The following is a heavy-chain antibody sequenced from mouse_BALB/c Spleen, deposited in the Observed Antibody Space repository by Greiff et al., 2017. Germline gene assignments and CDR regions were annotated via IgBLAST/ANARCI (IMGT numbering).Heavy chain of an antibody. CDR3: AREAGRRFDY. D-gene: IGHD2-12*01. CDR2: IYPGNGDT. CDR1: GYTFTSYN. V-gene: IGHV1-12*01. J-gene: IGHJ2*01. Sequence: QVQLQQPGAELVKPGASVKMSCKASGYTFTSYNMHWVKQTPGQGLEWIGAIYPGNGDTSYNQKFKGKATLTADKSSSTAYMQLSSLTSEDSAVYYCAREAGRRFDYWGQGTTLTVSS.